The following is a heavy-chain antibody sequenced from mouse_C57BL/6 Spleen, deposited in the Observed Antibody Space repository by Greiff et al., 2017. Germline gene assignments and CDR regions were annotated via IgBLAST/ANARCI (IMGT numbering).Heavy chain of an antibody. CDR3: ARDYYGSSLFGY. J-gene: IGHJ3*01. CDR2: INPNNGGT. Sequence: EVQLQQSGPELVKPGASVKMSCKASGYTFTDYNMHWVKQSHGKSLEWIGYINPNNGGTSYNQKFKGKATLTVNKSSSTAYMELRSLTSEDSAVYSCARDYYGSSLFGYWGQGTLVTVSA. CDR1: GYTFTDYN. D-gene: IGHD1-1*01. V-gene: IGHV1-22*01.